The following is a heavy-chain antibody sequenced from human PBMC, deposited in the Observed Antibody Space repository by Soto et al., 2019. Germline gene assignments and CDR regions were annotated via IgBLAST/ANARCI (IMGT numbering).Heavy chain of an antibody. D-gene: IGHD3-10*01. CDR3: ARVAIGSYYFEY. CDR2: INPDGSTT. V-gene: IGHV3-74*01. J-gene: IGHJ4*02. Sequence: EVQLVESGGGVVQPGGSLRLFCAASGFTFSSYWMHWVRQAPGKGLVWVSRINPDGSTTSYADSVKGRFTISRDSAKDTLYLQMNSLRAEDTAVYYCARVAIGSYYFEYWGQGTLVTVSS. CDR1: GFTFSSYW.